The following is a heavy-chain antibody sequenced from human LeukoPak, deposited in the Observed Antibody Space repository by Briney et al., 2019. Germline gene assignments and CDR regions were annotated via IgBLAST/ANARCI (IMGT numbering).Heavy chain of an antibody. CDR3: ARDSGYYYDSTIDY. D-gene: IGHD3-22*01. Sequence: PETLSLTCAVYGGSFSGYYWSWIRQPPGKGLEWIGEINHSGSTNYNPSLKSRVTISVDTSKNQFSLKLSSVTAADTAVYYCARDSGYYYDSTIDYWGQGTLVTVSS. CDR1: GGSFSGYY. V-gene: IGHV4-34*01. J-gene: IGHJ4*02. CDR2: INHSGST.